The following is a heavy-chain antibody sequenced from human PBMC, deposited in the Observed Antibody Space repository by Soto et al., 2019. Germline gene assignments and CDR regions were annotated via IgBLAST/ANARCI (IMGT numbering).Heavy chain of an antibody. D-gene: IGHD3-3*01. Sequence: ASVKVSFKASGYTFTSYVISWVRQAPGQGLERMGWISAYNGNTNFAQKLQGRVTMTTDTSTSTAYMELRSLRSEDTAVYYCARGFPLWFDPWGQGTLVTVSS. CDR3: ARGFPLWFDP. CDR2: ISAYNGNT. CDR1: GYTFTSYV. V-gene: IGHV1-18*01. J-gene: IGHJ5*02.